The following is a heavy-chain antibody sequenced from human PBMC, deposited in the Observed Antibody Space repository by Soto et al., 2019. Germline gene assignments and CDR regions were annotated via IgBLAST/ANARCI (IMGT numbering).Heavy chain of an antibody. D-gene: IGHD5-12*01. V-gene: IGHV4-31*03. CDR1: GGSISSGGYY. J-gene: IGHJ4*02. CDR3: ASSPGLRYYFDY. CDR2: IYYSGST. Sequence: SETLSLTCTVSGGSISSGGYYWSWIRQRPGKGLEWIGYIYYSGSTYYNPSLKSRVTISVDTSKNQFSLKLSSVTAADTAVYYCASSPGLRYYFDYWGQGTLVTVSS.